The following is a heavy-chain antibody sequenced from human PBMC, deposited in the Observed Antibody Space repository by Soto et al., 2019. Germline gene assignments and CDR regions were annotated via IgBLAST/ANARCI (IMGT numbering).Heavy chain of an antibody. CDR3: ASGSGSYQNPYYYGMDV. Sequence: EVQLVESGGGLVKPGGSLRLSCAASGFTFSSYSMNWVRQAPGKGLEWVSSISSSSSYIYYADSVKGRFTISRDNAKNSLYLQMNSLSAEDTAVYYCASGSGSYQNPYYYGMDVWGQGTTVTVSS. D-gene: IGHD1-26*01. CDR1: GFTFSSYS. V-gene: IGHV3-21*01. J-gene: IGHJ6*02. CDR2: ISSSSSYI.